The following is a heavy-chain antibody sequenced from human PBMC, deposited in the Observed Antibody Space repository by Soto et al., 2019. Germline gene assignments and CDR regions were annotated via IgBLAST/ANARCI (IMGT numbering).Heavy chain of an antibody. CDR3: AKTIPLSIPVSKPRVAAAGVTYYYYYGMDV. D-gene: IGHD6-13*01. V-gene: IGHV3-30*18. J-gene: IGHJ6*02. CDR2: ISFDGSNK. CDR1: GFTFSSYG. Sequence: PGGSLRLSCAASGFTFSSYGMHWVRQAPGKGLEWVAVISFDGSNKYYADSVKGRFTISRDNSKNTLYLQMNSLRAEDTAVYYCAKTIPLSIPVSKPRVAAAGVTYYYYYGMDVWGQGTTVTVSS.